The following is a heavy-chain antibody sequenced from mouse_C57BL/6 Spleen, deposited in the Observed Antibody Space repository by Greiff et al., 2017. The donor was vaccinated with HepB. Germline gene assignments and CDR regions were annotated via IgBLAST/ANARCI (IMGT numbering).Heavy chain of an antibody. D-gene: IGHD1-1*01. CDR2: ISDGGSYT. CDR1: GFTFSSYA. J-gene: IGHJ2*01. CDR3: ARLLRLSY. Sequence: DVKLVESGGGLVKPGGSLKLSCAASGFTFSSYAMSWVRQTPEKRLEWVATISDGGSYTYYPDNVKGRFTISRDNAKNNLYLQMSHLKSEDTAMYYCARLLRLSYWGQGTTLTVSS. V-gene: IGHV5-4*03.